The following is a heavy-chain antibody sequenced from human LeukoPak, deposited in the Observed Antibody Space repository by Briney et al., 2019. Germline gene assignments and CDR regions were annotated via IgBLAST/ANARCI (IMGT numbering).Heavy chain of an antibody. CDR2: INSDGSST. CDR3: AKEGLRYSSGWEPFDY. D-gene: IGHD6-19*01. V-gene: IGHV3-74*01. J-gene: IGHJ4*02. Sequence: GGSLRLSCAASGFTFSNFWMHWVRQTPGKGLVWVSRINSDGSSTSYADSVKGRFTISRDNAKNTLYLQMNSLRAEDTALYYCAKEGLRYSSGWEPFDYWGQGTLVTVSS. CDR1: GFTFSNFW.